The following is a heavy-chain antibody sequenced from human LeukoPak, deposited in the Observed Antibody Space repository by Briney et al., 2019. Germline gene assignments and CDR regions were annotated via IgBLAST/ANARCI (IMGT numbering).Heavy chain of an antibody. CDR3: ARVRLDNTMNFDY. CDR1: GYTFTNYA. CDR2: ISAYNGKT. V-gene: IGHV1-18*01. J-gene: IGHJ4*02. Sequence: ASVKVSCKASGYTFTNYAIIWVRQAPGQGLEWMAYISAYNGKTEYAQKIQGRVTLTTDTSTNTAYMELSSLRSDDTAVYYCARVRLDNTMNFDYWGQGTLVTVSS. D-gene: IGHD3-22*01.